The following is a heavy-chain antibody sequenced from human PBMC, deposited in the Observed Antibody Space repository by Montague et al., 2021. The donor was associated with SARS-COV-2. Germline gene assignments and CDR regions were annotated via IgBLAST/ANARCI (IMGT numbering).Heavy chain of an antibody. D-gene: IGHD6-13*01. J-gene: IGHJ4*02. CDR2: IDWDDDK. V-gene: IGHV2-70*11. Sequence: PALVKPTQTLTLTCTFSGFSLSTSGMCVSWIRQPPGKALEWLARIDWDDDKYYSASLKTRLTISKDTSKNQVVLTMTNMDPVDTATYYCAREIAAAGPALDYWGQGTLVTASS. CDR1: GFSLSTSGMC. CDR3: AREIAAAGPALDY.